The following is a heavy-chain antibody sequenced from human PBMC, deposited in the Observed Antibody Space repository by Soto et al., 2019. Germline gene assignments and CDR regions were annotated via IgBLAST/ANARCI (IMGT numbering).Heavy chain of an antibody. J-gene: IGHJ4*02. CDR2: IKEDGSEE. Sequence: EVQLVESGGGLVQPGGSLRLSCAASGFSFGTYWISWVRQAPGKGLEWVANIKEDGSEEYYVDSVKGRLTISRDNAKNSLYLQMNSLRAEDTAMYYCARDEGCGGGSCYSIWRYWGQGTLVTVSP. D-gene: IGHD2-15*01. CDR1: GFSFGTYW. V-gene: IGHV3-7*01. CDR3: ARDEGCGGGSCYSIWRY.